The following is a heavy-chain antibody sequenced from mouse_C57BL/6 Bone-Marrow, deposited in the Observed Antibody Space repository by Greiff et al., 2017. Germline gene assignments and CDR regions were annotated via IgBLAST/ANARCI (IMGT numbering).Heavy chain of an antibody. CDR2: ISNGGGST. CDR3: ARHIMY. D-gene: IGHD1-1*01. J-gene: IGHJ3*01. CDR1: GFTFSDYY. Sequence: DVKLVESGGGLVQPGGSLKLSCAASGFTFSDYYMYWVRQTPEKRLEWVAYISNGGGSTYYPDTVKGRFTISRDNAKNTLYLQMSRLKSEATAMYYCARHIMYWGQGTLVTVSA. V-gene: IGHV5-12*01.